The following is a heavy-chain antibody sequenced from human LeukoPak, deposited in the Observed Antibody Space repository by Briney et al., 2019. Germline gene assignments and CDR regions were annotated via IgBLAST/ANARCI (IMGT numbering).Heavy chain of an antibody. CDR1: GFTIGPYA. V-gene: IGHV3-43*02. Sequence: GGALRLSCAASGFTIGPYAMYWVRQGPRRGLEWVSVIKADGSGTFYADSVRGRFTTSRDNSKNSLYLQMNSLASEDTALYYCATWAFYHNLDVWGQGTTVNVSS. CDR2: IKADGSGT. CDR3: ATWAFYHNLDV. D-gene: IGHD2/OR15-2a*01. J-gene: IGHJ6*02.